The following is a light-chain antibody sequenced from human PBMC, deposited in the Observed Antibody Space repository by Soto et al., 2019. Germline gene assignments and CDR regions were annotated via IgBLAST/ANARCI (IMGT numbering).Light chain of an antibody. Sequence: QSALTQPASVSGSPGQSITISCTGTSSDVGGYNYFSWYQQHPGKAPQLIIYGVSNRPSGVSNRFSGSNAGNTASLTICVLQAEDEAYYRCSSYTNSPFYVFGSGTKLTVL. J-gene: IGLJ1*01. CDR2: GVS. CDR1: SSDVGGYNY. CDR3: SSYTNSPFYV. V-gene: IGLV2-14*01.